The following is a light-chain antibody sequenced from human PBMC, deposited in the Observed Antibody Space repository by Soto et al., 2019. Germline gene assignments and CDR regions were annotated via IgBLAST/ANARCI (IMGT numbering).Light chain of an antibody. CDR2: WAS. V-gene: IGKV4-1*01. CDR3: QQYYRTPWT. Sequence: DIVMTQSPDSLAVSLSERATINCKSSQNVLYSSNNKNYLAWYQQKPGQPPKLLIYWASTRQSGVPDRFSGSGSGTDFTLTISSLQAEDVAVYYCQQYYRTPWTFGQGTKVEIK. J-gene: IGKJ1*01. CDR1: QNVLYSSNNKNY.